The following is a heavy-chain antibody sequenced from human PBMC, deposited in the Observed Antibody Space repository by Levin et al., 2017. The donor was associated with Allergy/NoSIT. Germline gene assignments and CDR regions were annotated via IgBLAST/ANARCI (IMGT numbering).Heavy chain of an antibody. V-gene: IGHV3-23*01. Sequence: GGSLRLSCAASGFTFSSYAMSWVRQAPGKGLEWVSAISGSGGSTYYADSVKGRFTISRDNSKNTLYVQMNSLRAEDTAVYYCAKGSCSGGTCYRFDYWGQGTLVTVSS. CDR1: GFTFSSYA. CDR2: ISGSGGST. CDR3: AKGSCSGGTCYRFDY. D-gene: IGHD2-15*01. J-gene: IGHJ4*02.